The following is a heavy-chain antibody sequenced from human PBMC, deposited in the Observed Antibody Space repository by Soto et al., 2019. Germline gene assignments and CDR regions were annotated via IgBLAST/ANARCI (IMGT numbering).Heavy chain of an antibody. V-gene: IGHV3-23*01. CDR3: AKDVKTSVVRAYDY. D-gene: IGHD4-17*01. CDR2: ISSTGATT. J-gene: IGHJ4*02. CDR1: GFTFSNYA. Sequence: EVPLLESGGGLVQPGGSLRLSCATSGFTFSNYAMTWVRQAPGKGPEWVSVISSTGATTYYADSVKGRFTISRDNSKNTLYLQMNSLRVEDTAVYYCAKDVKTSVVRAYDYWGQGTLVTVSS.